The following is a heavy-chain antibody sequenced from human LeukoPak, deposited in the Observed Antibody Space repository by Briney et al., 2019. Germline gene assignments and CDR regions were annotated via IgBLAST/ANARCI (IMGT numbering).Heavy chain of an antibody. D-gene: IGHD3-22*01. CDR2: ISYDGSNK. Sequence: PGGSLRLSCAASGFTFSSYAMHWVRQAPGKGLEWVAVISYDGSNKYYADSVKGRFTISRDNSKSTLYLQMNSLRAEDTAVYYCARDRSGYYLTYYYGMDVWGQGTTVTVSS. V-gene: IGHV3-30-3*01. J-gene: IGHJ6*02. CDR1: GFTFSSYA. CDR3: ARDRSGYYLTYYYGMDV.